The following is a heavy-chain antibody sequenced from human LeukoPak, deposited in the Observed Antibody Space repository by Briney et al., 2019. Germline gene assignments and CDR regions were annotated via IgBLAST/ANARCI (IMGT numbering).Heavy chain of an antibody. V-gene: IGHV4-31*03. D-gene: IGHD2-2*01. CDR1: GGSISSGGYY. Sequence: SETLSLTCTVSGGSISSGGYYWSWIRQHPGKGLEWIGYIYYSGSTYYNPSLKNRVTISVDTSKNQFSLKLGSVTAADTAVYYCARDRGRDCSSTSCYPPAFDPWGQGTLVTVSS. J-gene: IGHJ5*02. CDR3: ARDRGRDCSSTSCYPPAFDP. CDR2: IYYSGST.